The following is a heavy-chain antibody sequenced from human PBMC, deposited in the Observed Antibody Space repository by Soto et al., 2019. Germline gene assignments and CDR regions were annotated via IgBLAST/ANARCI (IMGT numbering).Heavy chain of an antibody. CDR2: INPSGGST. Sequence: ASVKVSCKASGYTFTSYYMHWVRQAPGQGLEWMGIINPSGGSTSYAQKFQGRVTMTRDTSTSTVYMELSSLRSEDTAVYYCARDLQDIVVVVAAAPPRAYFAYWGQGTLVTVSS. V-gene: IGHV1-46*03. CDR3: ARDLQDIVVVVAAAPPRAYFAY. D-gene: IGHD2-15*01. J-gene: IGHJ4*02. CDR1: GYTFTSYY.